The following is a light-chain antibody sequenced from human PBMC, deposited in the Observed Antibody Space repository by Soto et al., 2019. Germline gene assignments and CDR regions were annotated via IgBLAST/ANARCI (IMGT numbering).Light chain of an antibody. V-gene: IGKV3-20*01. CDR2: GAS. Sequence: EIVFTQSPGTLSLSPGERATLSCRASQSVSSSYLAWYQQKPGQAPRLLIYGASSRATGIPDRVSGSGSGTAIPLTLSTREPEDSAVDYWQQYSSAPVTFGQVTKVEVK. CDR3: QQYSSAPVT. J-gene: IGKJ1*01. CDR1: QSVSSSY.